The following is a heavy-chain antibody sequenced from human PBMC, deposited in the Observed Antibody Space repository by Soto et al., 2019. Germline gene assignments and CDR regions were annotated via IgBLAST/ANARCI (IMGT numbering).Heavy chain of an antibody. J-gene: IGHJ6*02. CDR2: INSSGRT. Sequence: QVQLQESGPGLVKPSQTLSLTCSVSGDSISSSDSYWSLIRQAPGKGLEWIGYINSSGRTYYKPSQKGRLSISIDTFSNQFSLRLTSVTFADTAVYFCARFSTLGKDDGVDVWGQGTTVTVSS. D-gene: IGHD2-2*01. CDR3: ARFSTLGKDDGVDV. CDR1: GDSISSSDSY. V-gene: IGHV4-30-4*01.